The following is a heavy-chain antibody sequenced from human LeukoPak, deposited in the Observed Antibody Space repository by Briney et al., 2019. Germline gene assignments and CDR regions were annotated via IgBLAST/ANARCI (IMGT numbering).Heavy chain of an antibody. D-gene: IGHD3-10*01. CDR3: ASLGDYYGSGSHAPFDY. Sequence: ASVKVSCKASGYTFTGFFMHWVRQAPGQGLEWMEWINPNSGATNFAQKFQGRVTMTRDTSISTAYMELTRLRSDDTAVYYCASLGDYYGSGSHAPFDYWGQGTLVTVSS. CDR2: INPNSGAT. J-gene: IGHJ4*02. CDR1: GYTFTGFF. V-gene: IGHV1-2*02.